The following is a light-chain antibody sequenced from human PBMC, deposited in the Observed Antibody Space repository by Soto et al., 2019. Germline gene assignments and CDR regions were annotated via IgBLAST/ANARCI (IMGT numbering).Light chain of an antibody. CDR1: QDIRNT. CDR2: AAS. CDR3: LQDYGDSWT. J-gene: IGKJ1*01. V-gene: IGKV1-6*01. Sequence: AIQMTPSPSTLSASVGDRVTISCRASQDIRNTVAWYQEKPGEAPKLLIFAASNRQSGVPSRFSGSGSVTEFTLTISSLQPEDFASYYCLQDYGDSWTFGQGTKVDIK.